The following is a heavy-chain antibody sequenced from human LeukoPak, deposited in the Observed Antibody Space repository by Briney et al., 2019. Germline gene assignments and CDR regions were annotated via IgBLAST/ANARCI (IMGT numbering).Heavy chain of an antibody. V-gene: IGHV3-7*01. D-gene: IGHD3-22*01. CDR2: IKEEGSVK. J-gene: IGHJ3*02. CDR3: ARDQTYYYDSSGYYDAFDI. CDR1: GFTSSSYW. Sequence: PGGSLRLSCAASGFTSSSYWMNWVRQAPGKGLEWVANIKEEGSVKYSVYSVNGRFTISRDNAKNSLYLQMNSLRAQDTAVYFCARDQTYYYDSSGYYDAFDIWGQGTMVTVSS.